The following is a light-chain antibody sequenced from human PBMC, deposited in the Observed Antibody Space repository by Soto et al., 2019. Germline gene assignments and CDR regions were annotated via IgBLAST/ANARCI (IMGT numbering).Light chain of an antibody. CDR3: QHHNSYSQT. J-gene: IGKJ1*01. CDR2: DAS. Sequence: GDRVTITCRASQSIRYYLAWYQQMPGKAPKLLIYDASSLQSGVPSRFSGSGSGTEFTLTISSLQPDDFATYFCQHHNSYSQTFGQGTKVDIK. V-gene: IGKV1-5*01. CDR1: QSIRYY.